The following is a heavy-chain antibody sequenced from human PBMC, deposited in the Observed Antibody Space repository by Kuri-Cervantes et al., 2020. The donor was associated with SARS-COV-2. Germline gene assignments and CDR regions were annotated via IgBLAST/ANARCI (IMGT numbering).Heavy chain of an antibody. Sequence: GGSLRLSCAASGFTFSSYAMHWVRQAPGKGLEWVAVISYDGSSKYYADSVKGRFTISRDNSKNTLYLQMNSLRAEDTAVYYCARGMGAGATSWSFDYWGQGTLVTVSS. J-gene: IGHJ4*02. CDR2: ISYDGSSK. D-gene: IGHD1-26*01. CDR1: GFTFSSYA. CDR3: ARGMGAGATSWSFDY. V-gene: IGHV3-30-3*01.